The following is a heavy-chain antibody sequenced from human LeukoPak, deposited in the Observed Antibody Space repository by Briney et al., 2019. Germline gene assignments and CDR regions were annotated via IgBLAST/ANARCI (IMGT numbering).Heavy chain of an antibody. CDR3: AKTRGIQLWLRGAFDI. V-gene: IGHV3-23*01. CDR1: GFTFSSYA. D-gene: IGHD5-18*01. J-gene: IGHJ3*02. Sequence: GGSLRLSCAASGFTFSSYAMSWVRQAPGKGLEWVSAISGSGGSTYYADSVKGRFTISGDNSKNTLYLQMNSLRAEDTAVYYRAKTRGIQLWLRGAFDIWGQGTMVTVSS. CDR2: ISGSGGST.